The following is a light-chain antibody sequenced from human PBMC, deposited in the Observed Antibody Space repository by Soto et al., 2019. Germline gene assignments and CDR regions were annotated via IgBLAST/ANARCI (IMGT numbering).Light chain of an antibody. V-gene: IGKV4-1*01. CDR1: QSVLYSSNNKNY. CDR3: QQYYDTRT. J-gene: IGKJ2*01. Sequence: DIVMTQSPDSLAVSLGERATINCKSSQSVLYSSNNKNYLAWYQQKPGQPPKLLIHWASTRESGVPDRFSGRVTGTDSTLTISSLQAEDVAVYYCQQYYDTRTFGQGTKLEIK. CDR2: WAS.